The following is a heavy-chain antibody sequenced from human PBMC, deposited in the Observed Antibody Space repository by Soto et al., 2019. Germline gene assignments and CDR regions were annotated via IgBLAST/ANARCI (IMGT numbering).Heavy chain of an antibody. CDR3: ARDNLNILRYFDWSLTPRAYYYYCGMDV. Sequence: PGGSLRLSCAASGFTFSSYGMHWVRQAPGKGLEWVAVIWYDGSNKYYADSVKGRFTISRDNSKNTLYLQMNSLRAEDTAVYYCARDNLNILRYFDWSLTPRAYYYYCGMDVWGQGTTVTVSS. V-gene: IGHV3-33*01. CDR2: IWYDGSNK. D-gene: IGHD3-9*01. CDR1: GFTFSSYG. J-gene: IGHJ6*02.